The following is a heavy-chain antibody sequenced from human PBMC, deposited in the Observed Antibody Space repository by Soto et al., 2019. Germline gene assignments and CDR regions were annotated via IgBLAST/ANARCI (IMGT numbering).Heavy chain of an antibody. V-gene: IGHV4-34*01. CDR1: GGSFSGYY. Sequence: PSETLSLTCAVYGGSFSGYYWSWTRQPPGKGLEWIGEINHSGSTNYNPSLKSRVTISVDTSKNQFSLKLSSVTAADTAVYYCARATTVGIAAAGFPTNWYFDLWGRGTLVTVSS. D-gene: IGHD6-13*01. CDR3: ARATTVGIAAAGFPTNWYFDL. CDR2: INHSGST. J-gene: IGHJ2*01.